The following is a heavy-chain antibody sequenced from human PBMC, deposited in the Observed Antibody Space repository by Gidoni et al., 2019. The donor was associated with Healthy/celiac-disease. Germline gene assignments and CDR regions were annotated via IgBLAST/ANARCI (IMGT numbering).Heavy chain of an antibody. V-gene: IGHV4-61*02. D-gene: IGHD3-3*01. Sequence: QVQLQESGPGLVKPSQTLSLTCTVSGGSISSGSYYWSWIRQPAGKGLEWIGRIYTSGSTNYNPSLKSRVTISVDTSKNQFSLKLSSVTAADTAVYYCAREFYDFWSGPLDYWGQGTLVTVSS. CDR2: IYTSGST. J-gene: IGHJ4*02. CDR3: AREFYDFWSGPLDY. CDR1: GGSISSGSYY.